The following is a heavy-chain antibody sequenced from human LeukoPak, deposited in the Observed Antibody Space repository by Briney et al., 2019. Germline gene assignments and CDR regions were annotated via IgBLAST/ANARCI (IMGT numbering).Heavy chain of an antibody. CDR1: GGSISSYY. CDR3: ARGGTVTLEDFDY. D-gene: IGHD4-11*01. V-gene: IGHV4-4*07. J-gene: IGHJ4*02. CDR2: IYTSGGT. Sequence: PWETLSLTCTVSGGSISSYYWSWIRRPAGKGLEWIGRIYTSGGTIYNPSLKSRVTISVDKSKNQFSLMLSSVTAADTAVYYCARGGTVTLEDFDYWGQGTLVTVS.